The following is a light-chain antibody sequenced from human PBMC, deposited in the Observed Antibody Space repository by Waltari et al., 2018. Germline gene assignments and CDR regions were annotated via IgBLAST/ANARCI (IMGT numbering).Light chain of an antibody. Sequence: QSAQTQPASVSGSPGQSITISCSGLGSAAGASESVSWHQHHPDKAPQVIIYDVTHRPSGVSDRFSASKSANTASLTISRLQPEDEADYYCSSQTLDGLVLFGGGTRLTVL. CDR1: GSAAGASES. CDR3: SSQTLDGLVL. V-gene: IGLV2-14*03. CDR2: DVT. J-gene: IGLJ2*01.